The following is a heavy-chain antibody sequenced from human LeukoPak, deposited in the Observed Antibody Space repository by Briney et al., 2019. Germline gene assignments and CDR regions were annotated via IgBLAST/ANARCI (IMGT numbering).Heavy chain of an antibody. CDR2: ISTSSSYI. CDR3: AKVFSDSSGYYHGAFDI. V-gene: IGHV3-21*04. CDR1: GFTLSRYS. J-gene: IGHJ3*02. D-gene: IGHD3-22*01. Sequence: PGGSLRLSCAASGFTLSRYSMNWVRQAPGKGREWVSSISTSSSYIYYADSVKGRFTISRDNAKNSLYLQMNSLRPEDTALYYCAKVFSDSSGYYHGAFDIWGQGTMVTVSS.